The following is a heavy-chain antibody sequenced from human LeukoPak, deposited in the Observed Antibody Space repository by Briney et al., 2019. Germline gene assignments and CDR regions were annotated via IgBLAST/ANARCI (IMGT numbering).Heavy chain of an antibody. Sequence: SETLSLTCTASGGSIRSTSYYWGWIRQPPGKGLEWIGSIYYSGSTYYNPSLKSRVTISVDTSKNQFSLKLTSVTAADTAVYYCARGPTFGGVIVTRYFQHWGQGTQVIVSS. V-gene: IGHV4-39*07. D-gene: IGHD3-16*02. CDR1: GGSIRSTSYY. CDR3: ARGPTFGGVIVTRYFQH. J-gene: IGHJ1*01. CDR2: IYYSGST.